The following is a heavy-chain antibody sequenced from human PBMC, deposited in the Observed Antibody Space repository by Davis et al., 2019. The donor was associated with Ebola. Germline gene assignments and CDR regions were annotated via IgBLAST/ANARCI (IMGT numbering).Heavy chain of an antibody. D-gene: IGHD2-2*02. Sequence: SLKISCAASGFTFDDYAMHWVRQAPGKGLEWVSGISWNSGSIGYADSVKGRFTISRDNSKNTLYLQMNSLRPEDRAVYYCSNLPVYTGRMNYWGQGILVTVSS. J-gene: IGHJ4*02. CDR1: GFTFDDYA. CDR3: SNLPVYTGRMNY. V-gene: IGHV3-9*01. CDR2: ISWNSGSI.